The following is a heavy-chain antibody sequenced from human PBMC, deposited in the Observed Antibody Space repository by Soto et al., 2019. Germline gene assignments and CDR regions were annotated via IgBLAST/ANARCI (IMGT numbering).Heavy chain of an antibody. V-gene: IGHV4-59*01. D-gene: IGHD3-3*01. CDR1: GGSISSYY. J-gene: IGHJ6*02. CDR3: ARGMGDFWSGFKNYYYYGMDV. Sequence: SETLSLTCTVSGGSISSYYWSWIRQPPGKGLEWIGYIYYSGSTNYNPSLKSRVTISVDTSKNQFSLKLSSVTAADTAVYYCARGMGDFWSGFKNYYYYGMDVWGQGTTVTVS. CDR2: IYYSGST.